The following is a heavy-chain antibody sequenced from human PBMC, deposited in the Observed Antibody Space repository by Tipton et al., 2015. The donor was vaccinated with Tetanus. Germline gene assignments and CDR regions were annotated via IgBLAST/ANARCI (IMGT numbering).Heavy chain of an antibody. D-gene: IGHD2-2*01. CDR3: ARRSYCSSSRCFDAFDL. Sequence: TLSLTCTVSGVSISGYYWSWIRQPPGKGLESIGYIYYSGSTYYNPSLKSRVTISVDTSKNQFSLRLSSVTAADTAVYYCARRSYCSSSRCFDAFDLWGQGTMVTVSS. CDR2: IYYSGST. CDR1: GVSISGYY. J-gene: IGHJ3*01. V-gene: IGHV4-30-4*01.